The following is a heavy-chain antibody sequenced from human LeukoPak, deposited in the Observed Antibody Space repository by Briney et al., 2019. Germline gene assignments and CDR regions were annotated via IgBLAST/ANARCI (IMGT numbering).Heavy chain of an antibody. CDR2: MNPNSGNT. J-gene: IGHJ6*02. D-gene: IGHD3-3*01. CDR1: GYTFTSYD. V-gene: IGHV1-8*01. Sequence: ASVKVSCKASGYTFTSYDINWVRQATGQGLEWMGWMNPNSGNTGYAQKFQGRVTMTRNTSISTAYMELSSLRSEDTAVYYCARGSLYDFWSGYQGYYYGMDVRGQGTTVTVSS. CDR3: ARGSLYDFWSGYQGYYYGMDV.